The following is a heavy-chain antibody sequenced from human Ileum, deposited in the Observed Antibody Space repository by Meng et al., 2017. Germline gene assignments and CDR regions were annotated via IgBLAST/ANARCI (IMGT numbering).Heavy chain of an antibody. Sequence: GGSLRLSCAASGFTFSSYDMSWVRQAPGKGLEWVSVISGSGGSTYYTDSVKGRFTISRDNSKNTLYLQMNSLRAEDTAVYYCAKKACESTSCYRWYYWGQGTRVTGAS. CDR2: ISGSGGST. CDR1: GFTFSSYD. J-gene: IGHJ4*02. V-gene: IGHV3-23*01. CDR3: AKKACESTSCYRWYY. D-gene: IGHD2-2*02.